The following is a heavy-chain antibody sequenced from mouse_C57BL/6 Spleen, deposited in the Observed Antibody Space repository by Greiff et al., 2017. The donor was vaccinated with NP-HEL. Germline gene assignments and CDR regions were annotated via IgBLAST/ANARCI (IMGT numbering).Heavy chain of an antibody. J-gene: IGHJ1*03. CDR2: ISNGGGST. CDR1: GFTFSDYY. V-gene: IGHV5-12*01. CDR3: ARRLITGYFDV. Sequence: EVQRVESGGGLVQPGGSLKLSCAASGFTFSDYYMYWVRQTPEKRLEWVAYISNGGGSTYYPDTVKGRFTISRDNAKNTLYLQMSRLKSEDTAMYYCARRLITGYFDVWGTGTTVTVSS. D-gene: IGHD1-1*01.